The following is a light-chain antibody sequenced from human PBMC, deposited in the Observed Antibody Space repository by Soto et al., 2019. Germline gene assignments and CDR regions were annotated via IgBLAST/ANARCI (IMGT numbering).Light chain of an antibody. Sequence: DIVMTHSPDSLAVSLGERATINCKSSQSVLYSSNNKNYLAWYQQKPGQPPKLLIYWASTRESGVPDRFSGSGSGTDFTLTISSLQAEDVAVYYCQQYYSSPHTYGGGAKGDIK. J-gene: IGKJ3*01. CDR3: QQYYSSPHT. V-gene: IGKV4-1*01. CDR1: QSVLYSSNNKNY. CDR2: WAS.